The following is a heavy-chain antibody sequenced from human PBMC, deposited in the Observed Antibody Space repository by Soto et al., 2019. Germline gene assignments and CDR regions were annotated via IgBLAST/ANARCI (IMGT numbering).Heavy chain of an antibody. J-gene: IGHJ3*02. CDR2: ISSSSSYI. Sequence: PGGSLRLSCAASGFTFSSYSMKWVRQAPGKGLEWVSSISSSSSYIYYADSVKGRFTISRDNAKNSLYLQMNSLRAEDTAVYYCARDNEGATAFDIWGQGTMVTVSS. CDR1: GFTFSSYS. V-gene: IGHV3-21*01. D-gene: IGHD1-26*01. CDR3: ARDNEGATAFDI.